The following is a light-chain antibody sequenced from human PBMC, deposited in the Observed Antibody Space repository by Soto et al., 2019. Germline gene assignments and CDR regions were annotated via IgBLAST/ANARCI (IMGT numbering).Light chain of an antibody. CDR3: MQHLQSWT. CDR1: QSLLHSNGYNY. CDR2: LGS. Sequence: DIVMTQSPLSLPVTPGEPASISCRSSQSLLHSNGYNYLDWYLQKPGQSPQLLIYLGSNRAYGVHDRFSGSGSGTDFTLKISRVEAEDVGVYYCMQHLQSWTFGQGTTVDIK. J-gene: IGKJ1*01. V-gene: IGKV2-28*01.